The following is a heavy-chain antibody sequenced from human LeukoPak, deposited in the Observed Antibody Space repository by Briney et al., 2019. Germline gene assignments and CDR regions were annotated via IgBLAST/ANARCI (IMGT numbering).Heavy chain of an antibody. V-gene: IGHV4-30-4*01. J-gene: IGHJ4*02. CDR1: GGSISSGDYY. CDR2: IYYSGST. Sequence: SQTLSLTCTVSGGSISSGDYYWSWIRQPPGKGLEWIGYIYYSGSTYYNPSLKSRVTISVDTSKNQFSLKLSSVTAADTAVYYCASGPGGYCSGGSCYLYYFDYWGQGTLVTVSS. CDR3: ASGPGGYCSGGSCYLYYFDY. D-gene: IGHD2-15*01.